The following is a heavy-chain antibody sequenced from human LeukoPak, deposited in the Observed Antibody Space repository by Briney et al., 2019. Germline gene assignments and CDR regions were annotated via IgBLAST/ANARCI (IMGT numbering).Heavy chain of an antibody. CDR3: AREYGQNYFDY. CDR2: IIPIFGTA. Sequence: RGASVKVSCKASGGTFNSYGISWVRQAPGQGLEWMGRIIPIFGTANYTQKFQGRVTITTDESTSTAYMELSSLRSEDTAVYYCAREYGQNYFDYWGQGTLVTVSS. J-gene: IGHJ4*02. V-gene: IGHV1-69*05. D-gene: IGHD4-17*01. CDR1: GGTFNSYG.